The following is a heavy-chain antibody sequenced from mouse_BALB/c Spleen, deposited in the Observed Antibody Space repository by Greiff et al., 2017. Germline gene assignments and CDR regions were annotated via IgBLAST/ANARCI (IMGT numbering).Heavy chain of an antibody. CDR3: ARQSLLGYGSSYGYAMDY. D-gene: IGHD1-1*01. CDR1: GFAFSSYD. V-gene: IGHV5-12-1*01. J-gene: IGHJ4*01. Sequence: EVQRVESGGGLVKPGGSLKLSCAASGFAFSSYDMSWVRQTPEKRLEWVAYISSGGGSTYYPDTVKGRFTISRDNAKNTLYLQMSSLKSEDTAMYYCARQSLLGYGSSYGYAMDYWGQGTSVTVSS. CDR2: ISSGGGST.